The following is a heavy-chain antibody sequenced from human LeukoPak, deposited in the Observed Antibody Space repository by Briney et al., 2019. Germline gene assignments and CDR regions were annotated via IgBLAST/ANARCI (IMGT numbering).Heavy chain of an antibody. CDR1: GFFFTSYG. CDR3: ARVSESGNSDY. V-gene: IGHV3-33*01. CDR2: IWYEGTNK. D-gene: IGHD4-23*01. Sequence: GGCLRLSCLASGFFFTSYGMHWVRQAAGKGLEWVAVIWYEGTNKHYAGSVKGRYTITRNTYNNMLYLQMNSLRAEDTAVYYCARVSESGNSDYGGQGTVATVS. J-gene: IGHJ4*02.